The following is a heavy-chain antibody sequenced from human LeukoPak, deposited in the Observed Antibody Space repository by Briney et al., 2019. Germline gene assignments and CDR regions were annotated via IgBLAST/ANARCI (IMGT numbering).Heavy chain of an antibody. CDR1: GGSISSGSYY. CDR3: ARDLPGQYGFDI. Sequence: SQTLSLTYTVSGGSISSGSYYWSWIRQPAGKGLEWIGRIYTSGSTDYNPSLKSRVTISVDTSKKQFSLKLSSVTAADTAVYYCARDLPGQYGFDIWGQGTMVTVSS. V-gene: IGHV4-61*02. CDR2: IYTSGST. J-gene: IGHJ3*02.